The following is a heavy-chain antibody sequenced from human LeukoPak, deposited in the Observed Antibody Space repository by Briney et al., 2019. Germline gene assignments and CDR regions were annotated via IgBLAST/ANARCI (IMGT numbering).Heavy chain of an antibody. J-gene: IGHJ4*02. CDR1: GFTFSSYA. V-gene: IGHV3-23*01. D-gene: IGHD3-10*01. CDR3: AKDGVGVREVISYFDY. Sequence: GGSLRLSCAASGFTFSSYAMNWVRQAPGKGLEWVSAVSGTGGSTYYADSVKGRFTISRDNSKNTLYLHMNSLRAEDTAVYYCAKDGVGVREVISYFDYWGQGTLVTVSS. CDR2: VSGTGGST.